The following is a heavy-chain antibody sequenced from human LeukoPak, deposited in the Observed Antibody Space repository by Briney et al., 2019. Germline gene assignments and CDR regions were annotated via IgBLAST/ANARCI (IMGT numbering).Heavy chain of an antibody. Sequence: ASVKVSCKASGYTFTRYGISWVRQAPGQGLEWMGWISGDNGNKNYAEKLQGRVTMTTDTSRSTVYMELRSLRSDDTAVYSCARDSLYYGSGSYLGFDPWGQGTLVTVSS. V-gene: IGHV1-18*01. CDR3: ARDSLYYGSGSYLGFDP. D-gene: IGHD3-10*01. CDR1: GYTFTRYG. CDR2: ISGDNGNK. J-gene: IGHJ5*02.